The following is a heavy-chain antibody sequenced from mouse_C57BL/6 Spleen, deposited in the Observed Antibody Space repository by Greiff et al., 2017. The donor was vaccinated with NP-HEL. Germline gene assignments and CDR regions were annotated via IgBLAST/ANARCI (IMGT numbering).Heavy chain of an antibody. CDR1: GFTFSSYA. CDR2: ISDGGSYT. Sequence: EVMLVESGGGLVKPGGSLKLSCAASGFTFSSYAMSWVRQTPEKRLEWVATISDGGSYTYYPDNVKGRFTISRDNAKNNLYLQMSHLKSEDTAMYYCARDLEDYDVFAYWGQGTLVTVSA. CDR3: ARDLEDYDVFAY. J-gene: IGHJ3*01. V-gene: IGHV5-4*01. D-gene: IGHD2-4*01.